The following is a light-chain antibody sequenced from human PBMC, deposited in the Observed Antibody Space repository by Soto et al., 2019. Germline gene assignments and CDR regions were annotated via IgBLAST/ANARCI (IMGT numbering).Light chain of an antibody. J-gene: IGKJ1*01. CDR3: QQYGSSPWT. Sequence: EIVLTQSPATLSLSPGERATLSCRACRGVSSYLAWYQHKLGQAPRLLIYDASSRATGIPDRFSGSGSGTDFTLTISRLEPEDFAMYYCQQYGSSPWTFGQGTKVDIK. CDR2: DAS. V-gene: IGKV3-20*01. CDR1: RGVSSY.